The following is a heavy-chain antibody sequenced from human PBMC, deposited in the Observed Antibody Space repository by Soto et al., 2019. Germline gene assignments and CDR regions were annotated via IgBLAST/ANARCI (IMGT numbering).Heavy chain of an antibody. CDR2: IRSKANSYAT. D-gene: IGHD4-17*01. CDR3: TRHHGDYYYYYGMDV. Sequence: PGGSLRLSCAASGFTFSGSAMHWVRQASGKGLEWVGRIRSKANSYATAYAASVKGRFTISRDDSKNTAYLQMNSLKTEDTAVYYCTRHHGDYYYYYGMDVWGQGTTVTVSS. J-gene: IGHJ6*02. V-gene: IGHV3-73*01. CDR1: GFTFSGSA.